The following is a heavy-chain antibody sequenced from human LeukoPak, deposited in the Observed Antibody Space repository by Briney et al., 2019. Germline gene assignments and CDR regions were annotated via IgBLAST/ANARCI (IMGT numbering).Heavy chain of an antibody. J-gene: IGHJ3*02. D-gene: IGHD5/OR15-5a*01. Sequence: GGSLRLSCAASGFTVSSNYMSWVRQAPGKGLEWVSVIYSGGSTYYADSVKGRFTISRDNSKNTLYLQMNSLRAEDTAVYYCARAHTVYDAFDIWGQGTMVTVSS. CDR1: GFTVSSNY. CDR2: IYSGGST. CDR3: ARAHTVYDAFDI. V-gene: IGHV3-53*01.